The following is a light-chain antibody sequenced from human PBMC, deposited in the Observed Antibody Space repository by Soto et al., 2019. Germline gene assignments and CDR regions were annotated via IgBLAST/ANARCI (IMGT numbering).Light chain of an antibody. CDR2: EAN. Sequence: QSALTQPASVSGSPGQSTTISFTGTSADVGSYDLVSWYQHHPGRARQLMIYEANQRPSGVSNRFSAAKSGNTASLTIAGLQAEDEADYYCFSYAGTTVFYVFGTGTKVTVL. V-gene: IGLV2-23*01. CDR1: SADVGSYDL. J-gene: IGLJ1*01. CDR3: FSYAGTTVFYV.